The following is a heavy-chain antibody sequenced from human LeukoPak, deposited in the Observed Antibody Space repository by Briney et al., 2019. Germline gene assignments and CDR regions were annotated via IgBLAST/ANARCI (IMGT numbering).Heavy chain of an antibody. D-gene: IGHD1-1*01. Sequence: SETLSLTCAVYGGSFSGYYWSWIRQPPGKGLEWIGEINHGGSTNYNPSLKSRVTISVDTSKNQFSLKLSSVTAADTAVYYCARGPGGDYWGQGTLVTVSS. CDR1: GGSFSGYY. J-gene: IGHJ4*02. CDR3: ARGPGGDY. CDR2: INHGGST. V-gene: IGHV4-34*01.